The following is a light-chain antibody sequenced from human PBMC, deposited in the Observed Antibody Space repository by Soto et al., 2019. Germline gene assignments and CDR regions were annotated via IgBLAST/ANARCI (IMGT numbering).Light chain of an antibody. V-gene: IGLV2-14*01. J-gene: IGLJ3*02. CDR1: SSDVGAYNY. CDR2: DVT. Sequence: QSALTQPASVSGSPGQSVTISCSGSSSDVGAYNYVSWYQRHPGKAPKLMIYDVTNRPSGVSNRFSGSKSGNTASLTISGLQAEDEADYFCSSYTISITVVFGGGTKLTVL. CDR3: SSYTISITVV.